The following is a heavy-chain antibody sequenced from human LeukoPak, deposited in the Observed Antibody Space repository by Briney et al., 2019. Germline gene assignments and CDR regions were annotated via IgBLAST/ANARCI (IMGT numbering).Heavy chain of an antibody. Sequence: SETLSLTCAVSGGSVNSGTHSWSWIRQPPGKGLEYIGYIYYSGNTYYNPSLKSRLSISIETSKKQFSLKLSSVTAADTAVYYCARLVVRGVYYYYYMDVWGKGTTVTISS. D-gene: IGHD3-10*01. V-gene: IGHV4-30-4*07. CDR1: GGSVNSGTHS. CDR2: IYYSGNT. CDR3: ARLVVRGVYYYYYMDV. J-gene: IGHJ6*03.